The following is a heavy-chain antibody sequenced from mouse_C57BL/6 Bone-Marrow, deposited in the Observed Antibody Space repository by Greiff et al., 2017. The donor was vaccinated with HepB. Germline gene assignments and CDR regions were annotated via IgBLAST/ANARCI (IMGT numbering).Heavy chain of an antibody. CDR1: GYTFTSYW. CDR2: IHPNSGST. V-gene: IGHV1-64*01. Sequence: QVQLQQPGAELVKPGASVKLSCKASGYTFTSYWMHWVKQRPGQGLEWIGMIHPNSGSTNYNEKFKSKATLTVDKSTSTAFMQLSSLTSEDSAVYYCARHAYYSFDYWGQGTTLTVSS. J-gene: IGHJ2*01. D-gene: IGHD2-12*01. CDR3: ARHAYYSFDY.